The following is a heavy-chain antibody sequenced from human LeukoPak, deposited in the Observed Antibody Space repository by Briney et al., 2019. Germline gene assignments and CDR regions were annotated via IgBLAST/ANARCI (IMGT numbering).Heavy chain of an antibody. CDR2: INPSGGST. CDR1: GYTFTSYY. D-gene: IGHD1-7*01. V-gene: IGHV1-46*01. J-gene: IGHJ4*02. Sequence: ASVKVSCKASGYTFTSYYMHWVRQAPGQGLEWMGIINPSGGSTSYAQKFQGRVTMTRDASTSTVYMELSSLRSEDTAVYYCARRSSQTTRPGTAYFDYWGQGTLVTVSS. CDR3: ARRSSQTTRPGTAYFDY.